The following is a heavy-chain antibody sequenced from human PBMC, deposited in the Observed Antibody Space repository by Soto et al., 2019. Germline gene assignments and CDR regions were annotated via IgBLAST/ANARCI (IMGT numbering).Heavy chain of an antibody. Sequence: PGESLKISCKGSGYSFTNYWISWVRQMPGKGLEWMGRIDPSDSYTNYSPSFQGHVTISTDKSITTAYLQWSSLKASDTAMYYCARQSPVPNRGAPYDMDVWGQGTTVTVSS. J-gene: IGHJ6*02. V-gene: IGHV5-10-1*01. CDR1: GYSFTNYW. CDR2: IDPSDSYT. D-gene: IGHD7-27*01. CDR3: ARQSPVPNRGAPYDMDV.